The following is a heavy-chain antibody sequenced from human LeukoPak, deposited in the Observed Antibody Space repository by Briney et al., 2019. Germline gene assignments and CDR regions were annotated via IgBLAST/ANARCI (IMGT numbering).Heavy chain of an antibody. CDR3: AKDPPLYYDFWSGYYPPYYYYGMDV. CDR1: GFTFSSYG. J-gene: IGHJ6*02. D-gene: IGHD3-3*01. Sequence: PGGSLRLSCAASGFTFSSYGLHWVRQAPGQGLEWVAVISYDGSNKYYADSVKGRFTISRDNSKNTLYLQMNSLRAEDTAVYYCAKDPPLYYDFWSGYYPPYYYYGMDVWGQGTTVTVSS. CDR2: ISYDGSNK. V-gene: IGHV3-30*18.